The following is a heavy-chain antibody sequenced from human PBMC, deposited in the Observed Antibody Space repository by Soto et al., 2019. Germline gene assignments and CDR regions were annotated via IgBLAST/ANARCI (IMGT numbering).Heavy chain of an antibody. Sequence: SVKVSFNASSYTFTNYVVFWVRQAPGKGLEWMGWISAHTGNTNYAQKLQDRDTMTTDTSTSTAYMELRSLRSDDTDVYYCARDRHEAAAVDYWGQGTLVTGSS. CDR2: ISAHTGNT. J-gene: IGHJ4*02. CDR1: SYTFTNYV. D-gene: IGHD6-13*01. CDR3: ARDRHEAAAVDY. V-gene: IGHV1-18*01.